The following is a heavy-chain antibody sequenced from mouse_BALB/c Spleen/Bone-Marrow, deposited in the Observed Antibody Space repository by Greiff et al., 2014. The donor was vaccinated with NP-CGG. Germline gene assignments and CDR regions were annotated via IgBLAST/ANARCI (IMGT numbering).Heavy chain of an antibody. CDR3: ARWGNSYAMDY. CDR2: IYPGDGDT. D-gene: IGHD2-1*01. Sequence: VQLQQSGAELARPGASVKLSCKASGYTFTSYWMQWVKQRPGQGLEWIGAIYPGDGDTRYTQKFKGKATLTADKSSSTAYMQLSILASEDSAVYYCARWGNSYAMDYWGQGTSVTVSS. CDR1: GYTFTSYW. V-gene: IGHV1-87*01. J-gene: IGHJ4*01.